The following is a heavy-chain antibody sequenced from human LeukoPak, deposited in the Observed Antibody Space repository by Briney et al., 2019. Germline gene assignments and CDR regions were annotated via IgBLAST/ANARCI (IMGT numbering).Heavy chain of an antibody. J-gene: IGHJ4*02. Sequence: GASVKVSCTASGYTFTSYGIGWVRQAPGQGLEWMGWISAYNGNTNYAQKFQGRVTMTRDTSISTAYMELSRLRSDDTAVYYCARDPVAEGVVVVAALYYFDYWGQGTLVTVSS. V-gene: IGHV1-18*01. D-gene: IGHD2-15*01. CDR2: ISAYNGNT. CDR3: ARDPVAEGVVVVAALYYFDY. CDR1: GYTFTSYG.